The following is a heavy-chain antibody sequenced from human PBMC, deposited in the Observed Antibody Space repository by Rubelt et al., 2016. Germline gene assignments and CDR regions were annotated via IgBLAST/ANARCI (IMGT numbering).Heavy chain of an antibody. V-gene: IGHV5-51*01. CDR1: GYSFTNYW. J-gene: IGHJ4*02. D-gene: IGHD4-23*01. CDR2: IYPGDSDT. Sequence: EVQLVQSGAEVKKPGESLKISCKGSGYSFTNYWIGWVSQMPGKGLEWMGIIYPGDSDTSSSPSLQGPVTISADKSISTVYLQWSSLRASDTAMDFCARHGDDYGGNGPLDYWGQGTLVTVSS. CDR3: ARHGDDYGGNGPLDY.